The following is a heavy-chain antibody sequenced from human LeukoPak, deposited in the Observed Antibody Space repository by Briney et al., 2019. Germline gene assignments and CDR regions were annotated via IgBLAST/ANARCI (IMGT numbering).Heavy chain of an antibody. Sequence: GGSLRLSCAASGFTFSIYGMHWVRQAPGKGLGRVAVILYDGSNNCYADSVKARFTISRDNYKHTLYLQMNSLRGEDTGVYYCAGEYGEYYYGMVVWGQGTTVTVS. CDR3: AGEYGEYYYGMVV. CDR2: ILYDGSNN. D-gene: IGHD4-17*01. J-gene: IGHJ6*02. CDR1: GFTFSIYG. V-gene: IGHV3-33*01.